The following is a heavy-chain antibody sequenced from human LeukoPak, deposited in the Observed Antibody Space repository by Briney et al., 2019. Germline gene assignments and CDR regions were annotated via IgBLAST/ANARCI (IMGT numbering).Heavy chain of an antibody. V-gene: IGHV3-30*04. J-gene: IGHJ5*02. CDR2: ISYDGSDK. Sequence: GGSLRLSCAASGFSFSSYAIHWVRQAPGKGLEWVAVISYDGSDKYYAHSVKGRFTISRDTSKNTLYLQMNSLRAEDTAVYYCAKDAFDPWGQGTLVTVSS. CDR3: AKDAFDP. CDR1: GFSFSSYA.